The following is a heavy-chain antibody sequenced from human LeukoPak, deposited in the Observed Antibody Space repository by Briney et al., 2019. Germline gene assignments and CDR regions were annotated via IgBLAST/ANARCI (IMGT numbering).Heavy chain of an antibody. V-gene: IGHV1-2*02. CDR1: GYTFTHYY. CDR2: SNPNTGDT. D-gene: IGHD5-24*01. CDR3: GRVMDETWLGYYYYYMDV. Sequence: GASVKVSCKTSGYTFTHYYIHWVRQAPGQGLEWMGWSNPNTGDTKYAQKFQGRVTMTRDTSISTAYMELSRLRSDDTAVYYCGRVMDETWLGYYYYYMDVWGKGTTVTISS. J-gene: IGHJ6*03.